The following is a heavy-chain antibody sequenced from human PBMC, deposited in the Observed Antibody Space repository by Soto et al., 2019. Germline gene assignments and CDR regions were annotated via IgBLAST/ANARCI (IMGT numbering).Heavy chain of an antibody. V-gene: IGHV4-34*01. CDR2: IYHSGST. CDR3: ARHSGSYFRDY. Sequence: SETLSLTCAVHGGSFSDYYWSWIRQPPGKGLEWIGEIYHSGSTNYNPSLKSRVTISVDKSKNQFSLNLNSVTAADTAVYYCARHSGSYFRDYWGQGTLVTVSS. J-gene: IGHJ4*02. D-gene: IGHD1-26*01. CDR1: GGSFSDYY.